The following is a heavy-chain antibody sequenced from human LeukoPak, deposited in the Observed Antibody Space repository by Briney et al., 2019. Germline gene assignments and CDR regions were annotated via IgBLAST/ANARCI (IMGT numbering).Heavy chain of an antibody. J-gene: IGHJ6*03. CDR2: MNPNSGNT. Sequence: EASVKVSCKASGYTFTSYDINWVRQATGQGLEWMGWMNPNSGNTGYAQKFQGRVTMTGNTSISTAYMELSSLRSEDTAVYYCARGEYCSSTSCYFYYYYYMDVWGKGTTVTVSS. CDR1: GYTFTSYD. V-gene: IGHV1-8*01. D-gene: IGHD2-2*01. CDR3: ARGEYCSSTSCYFYYYYYMDV.